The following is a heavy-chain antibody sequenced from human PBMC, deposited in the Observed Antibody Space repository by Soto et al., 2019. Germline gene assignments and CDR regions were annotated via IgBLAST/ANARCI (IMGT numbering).Heavy chain of an antibody. Sequence: SETLSLTCAVYGGSFSGYYWSWIRQPPGKGLEWIGEINHSGSTNYNPSLKSRVTISVDTSKNQFSLKLSSVTAADTAVYYCARVSRAGLYSRSPGLFDPRGQGTLGTVSS. J-gene: IGHJ5*02. V-gene: IGHV4-34*01. D-gene: IGHD6-13*01. CDR2: INHSGST. CDR1: GGSFSGYY. CDR3: ARVSRAGLYSRSPGLFDP.